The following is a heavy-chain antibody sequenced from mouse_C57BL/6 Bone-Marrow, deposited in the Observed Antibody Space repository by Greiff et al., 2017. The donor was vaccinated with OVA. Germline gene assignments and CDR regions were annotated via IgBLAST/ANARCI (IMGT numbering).Heavy chain of an antibody. V-gene: IGHV5-16*01. Sequence: DVKLVESEGGLVQPGSSMKLSCTASGFTFSDYYMAWVRQVPEKGLEWVANINYDGSSTYYLDSLKSRFIISRDNAKNILYLQMSSLKSEDTATYYCARALDYWGQGTTLTVSS. J-gene: IGHJ2*01. CDR3: ARALDY. CDR1: GFTFSDYY. CDR2: INYDGSST.